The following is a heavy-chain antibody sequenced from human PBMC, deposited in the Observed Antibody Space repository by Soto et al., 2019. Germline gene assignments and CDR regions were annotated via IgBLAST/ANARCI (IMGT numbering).Heavy chain of an antibody. CDR2: ISYDGSNK. CDR3: AKDGRGGVTLVY. Sequence: PILSCASSGFTFSSYGMHWVRQAPGKGLEWVAVISYDGSNKYYADSVKGRFTISRDNSKNTLYLQMNSLRAEDTAVYYCAKDGRGGVTLVYWGQGTLVTVSS. D-gene: IGHD2-21*02. J-gene: IGHJ4*02. CDR1: GFTFSSYG. V-gene: IGHV3-30*18.